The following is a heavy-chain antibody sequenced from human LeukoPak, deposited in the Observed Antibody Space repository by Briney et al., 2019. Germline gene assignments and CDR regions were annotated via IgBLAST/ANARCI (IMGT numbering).Heavy chain of an antibody. CDR3: ARGGGFDT. V-gene: IGHV3-23*01. J-gene: IGHJ5*02. Sequence: PGGSLRRSCTASGSTFSSYAMSWVRQAPGKGLEYVSTISAGGGSTFYADSMKGRSAISGDNSRNTVYLQMNSLRVEDTAVYYCARGGGFDTWGQGTLVTVSS. CDR1: GSTFSSYA. CDR2: ISAGGGST. D-gene: IGHD2-15*01.